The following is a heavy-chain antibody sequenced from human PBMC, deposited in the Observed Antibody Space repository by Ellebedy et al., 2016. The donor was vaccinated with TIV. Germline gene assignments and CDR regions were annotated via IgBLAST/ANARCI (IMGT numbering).Heavy chain of an antibody. CDR1: GFTFNTYS. V-gene: IGHV3-21*01. CDR2: ISSSNSYI. Sequence: PGGSLRLSCAASGFTFNTYSMNWVRQAPGKGLEWVSSISSSNSYINYADSVKGRFTISRDNANRSLFLEMNSLRAEDTAVYYCARGVVSGWYRHYYGMDVWGQGTTVTVSS. D-gene: IGHD6-19*01. CDR3: ARGVVSGWYRHYYGMDV. J-gene: IGHJ6*02.